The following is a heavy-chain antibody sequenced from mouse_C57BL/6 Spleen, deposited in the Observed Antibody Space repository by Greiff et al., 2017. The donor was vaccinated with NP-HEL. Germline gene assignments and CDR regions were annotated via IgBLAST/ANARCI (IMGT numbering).Heavy chain of an antibody. CDR1: GYTFTSYG. D-gene: IGHD1-1*01. V-gene: IGHV1-81*01. Sequence: VQLQQSGAELARPGASVKLSCKASGYTFTSYGISWVKQRTGQGLEWIGEIYPRSGNTYYNEKFKGKATLTADKSSSTADMELRSLTSEDSAVYFCARREITTVGEGGYAVDYWGQGASVTVSS. CDR2: IYPRSGNT. CDR3: ARREITTVGEGGYAVDY. J-gene: IGHJ4*01.